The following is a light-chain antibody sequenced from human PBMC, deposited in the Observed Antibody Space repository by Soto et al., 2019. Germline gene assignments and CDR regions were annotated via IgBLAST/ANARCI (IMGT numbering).Light chain of an antibody. V-gene: IGKV1-5*03. J-gene: IGKJ1*01. CDR1: KSISSW. CDR2: KAS. Sequence: DIQMTQSPSTLSASVGDRVTITCRASKSISSWLAWYQQKPGKAPKLLIYKASSLESGVPSRFSGSGSGTEFTLTISSLQPDDFATYYCQQYNSYGTFGQGTKVEI. CDR3: QQYNSYGT.